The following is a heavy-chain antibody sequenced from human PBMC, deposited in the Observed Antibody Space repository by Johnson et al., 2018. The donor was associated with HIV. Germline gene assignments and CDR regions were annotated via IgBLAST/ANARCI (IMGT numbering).Heavy chain of an antibody. Sequence: QVQLVESGGGVVQPGRSLRLSCAASGFTFSSYAMHWVRQAPGKGLEWVAVISYDGSNKYYADSVKGRFTISRDNSKNTLYLQMNSQRAEDTAVYYCARDFMYAFDIWGQGTMVTVSS. CDR2: ISYDGSNK. V-gene: IGHV3-30-3*01. CDR1: GFTFSSYA. J-gene: IGHJ3*02. D-gene: IGHD3-10*02. CDR3: ARDFMYAFDI.